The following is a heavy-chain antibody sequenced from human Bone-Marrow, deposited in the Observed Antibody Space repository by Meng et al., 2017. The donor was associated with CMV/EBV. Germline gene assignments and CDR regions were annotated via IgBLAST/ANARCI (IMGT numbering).Heavy chain of an antibody. J-gene: IGHJ3*02. CDR3: ARDSWRLGYCTGNNCFFAFDI. V-gene: IGHV3-48*03. Sequence: GGSLRLSCGAFRFTVSEHWMTWVRQAPGKGLEWVSYISTSGSTIYYAESVKGRFTISRDNAKNSLYLQMNSLRAEDTAVYYCARDSWRLGYCTGNNCFFAFDIWGQGTMVTVSS. CDR2: ISTSGSTI. D-gene: IGHD2-8*02. CDR1: RFTVSEHW.